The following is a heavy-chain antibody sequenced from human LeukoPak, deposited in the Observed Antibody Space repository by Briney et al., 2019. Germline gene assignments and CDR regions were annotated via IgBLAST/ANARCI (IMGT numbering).Heavy chain of an antibody. CDR3: ARDGLPVAVDN. CDR1: GFTFSSYA. V-gene: IGHV3-7*01. Sequence: GGSLRLSCAASGFTFSSYAMSWVRQAPGKGLEWVANIKQDGSEKYYVDSVKGRFTISRDNAKNSLYLQMNSLRAEDTAVYYCARDGLPVAVDNWGQGTLVTVSS. CDR2: IKQDGSEK. J-gene: IGHJ4*02. D-gene: IGHD6-19*01.